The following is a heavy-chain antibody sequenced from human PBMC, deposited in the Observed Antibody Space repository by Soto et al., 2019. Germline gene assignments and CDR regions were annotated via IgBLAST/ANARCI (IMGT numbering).Heavy chain of an antibody. V-gene: IGHV4-59*01. Sequence: SETLSLTCTVSGVSISSYYWTWIRQPPGKGLEWIGYVYYSGSTNYNPSLKSRVTISVDTSKNQFSLKLTSVTAADTAVYYCARERQAPVYWGQGTLVTVSS. J-gene: IGHJ4*02. CDR2: VYYSGST. CDR3: ARERQAPVY. CDR1: GVSISSYY.